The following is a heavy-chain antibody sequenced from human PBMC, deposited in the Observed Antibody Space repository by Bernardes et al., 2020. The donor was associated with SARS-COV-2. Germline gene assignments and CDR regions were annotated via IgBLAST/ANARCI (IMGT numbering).Heavy chain of an antibody. CDR1: GDSFSSNSAV. J-gene: IGHJ6*02. CDR3: ARGANYAMGV. Sequence: LSLTCAISGDSFSSNSAVWHWIRQSPSRGLEWLGRTSYRSKWNYDYAVSVKSRITISPDTSKNQFSLELTSVTPEDTAVYYCARGANYAMGVWGQGTTVTVSS. CDR2: TSYRSKWNY. V-gene: IGHV6-1*01.